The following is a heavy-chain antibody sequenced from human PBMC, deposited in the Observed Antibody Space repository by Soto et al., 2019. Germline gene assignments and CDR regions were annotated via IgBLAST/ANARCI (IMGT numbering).Heavy chain of an antibody. Sequence: PGGSLRLSCAASGFTFSSYSMNWVRQAPGKGLEWVSSISSSSSYIYYADSVKGRFTISRDNAKNSLYLQMNSLRAEDKAVYYCARRVAAAGTDNRFDPWGQGTLVTVSS. J-gene: IGHJ5*02. D-gene: IGHD6-13*01. CDR2: ISSSSSYI. CDR3: ARRVAAAGTDNRFDP. CDR1: GFTFSSYS. V-gene: IGHV3-21*01.